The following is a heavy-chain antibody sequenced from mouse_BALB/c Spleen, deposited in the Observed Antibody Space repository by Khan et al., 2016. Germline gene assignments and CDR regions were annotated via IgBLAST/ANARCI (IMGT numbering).Heavy chain of an antibody. D-gene: IGHD2-4*01. CDR1: GYSITSDYA. CDR3: ARSMITTGFAY. V-gene: IGHV3-2*02. J-gene: IGHJ3*01. Sequence: EVQLQESGPGLVKPSQSLSLTCTVTGYSITSDYAWNWIRQFPGNKLEWMGYITYSGSTSYNPSLKSRISITRATSKNQFFLQFNSVTTADTATYYGARSMITTGFAYWGQGTLVTVSA. CDR2: ITYSGST.